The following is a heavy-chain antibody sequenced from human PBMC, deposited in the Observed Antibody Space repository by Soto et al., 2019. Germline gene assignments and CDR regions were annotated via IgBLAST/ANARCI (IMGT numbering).Heavy chain of an antibody. Sequence: PSETLSLTCAVSSGSISSSNWWSWVRQPPGMGLEWIGEIYHSGSTYYNPSLESRVTISVDKSKNQFSLKLMSLSAADTAVYYCGRLEGLATISYYFDYWGQGALVTVSS. D-gene: IGHD3-9*01. CDR1: SGSISSSNW. V-gene: IGHV4-4*02. J-gene: IGHJ4*02. CDR2: IYHSGST. CDR3: GRLEGLATISYYFDY.